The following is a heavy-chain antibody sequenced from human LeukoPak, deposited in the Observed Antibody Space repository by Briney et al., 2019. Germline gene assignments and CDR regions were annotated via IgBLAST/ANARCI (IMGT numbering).Heavy chain of an antibody. CDR1: GGSISSSSYY. CDR3: GRLRFLEWPPYYMDV. D-gene: IGHD3-3*01. Sequence: SETLSLTCTVSGGSISSSSYYWGWIRQPPGKGLEWIGSIYHSGSTYYNPSLKSRVSISVDTSKDQFSLKLSSVTAADTAVYYCGRLRFLEWPPYYMDVWGKGTTVTVSS. J-gene: IGHJ6*03. V-gene: IGHV4-39*01. CDR2: IYHSGST.